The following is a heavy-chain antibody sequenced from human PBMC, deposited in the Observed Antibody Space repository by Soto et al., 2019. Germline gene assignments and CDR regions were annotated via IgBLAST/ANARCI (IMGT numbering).Heavy chain of an antibody. CDR1: GFRFDDYG. J-gene: IGHJ4*02. Sequence: GGSLRLSCEVSGFRFDDYGMHWVRQAPGKGLEWIAGISRDSRSISYGASMKGRFTISRDNAKNSLYLQLNSLRADATAFYYFVKDALTTVAYYFDYWGQGALVTVSS. V-gene: IGHV3-9*01. D-gene: IGHD4-17*01. CDR3: VKDALTTVAYYFDY. CDR2: ISRDSRSI.